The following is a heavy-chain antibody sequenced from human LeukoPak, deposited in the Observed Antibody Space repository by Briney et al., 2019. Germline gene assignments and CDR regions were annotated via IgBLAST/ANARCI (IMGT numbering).Heavy chain of an antibody. CDR3: ARDHEQRGPYLHL. Sequence: ASVKVSCKASVYPFSDYYIHWLQQAPGKGLEWMGRIDSADGETTYAENFQGRVTFTADTSTYTIYMELNSLTLADRAVYFCARDHEQRGPYLHLWGQGTQVIVSS. D-gene: IGHD3-10*01. CDR2: IDSADGET. J-gene: IGHJ4*02. CDR1: VYPFSDYY. V-gene: IGHV1-69-2*01.